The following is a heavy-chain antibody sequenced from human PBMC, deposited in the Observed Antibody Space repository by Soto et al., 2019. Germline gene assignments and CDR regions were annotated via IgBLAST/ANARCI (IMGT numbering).Heavy chain of an antibody. V-gene: IGHV4-30-4*01. J-gene: IGHJ6*02. CDR1: GGSISSGDYY. CDR2: IYYSGST. Sequence: QVQLQESGPGLVKPSQTLSLTCTVSGGSISSGDYYWSWIRQPPGKGLEWIGYIYYSGSTYYNPYLKSRVTISVDTSKNQFSLKLSSVTAADTAVYYCARDASRFLEWFYGMDVWGQGTTVTVSS. D-gene: IGHD3-3*01. CDR3: ARDASRFLEWFYGMDV.